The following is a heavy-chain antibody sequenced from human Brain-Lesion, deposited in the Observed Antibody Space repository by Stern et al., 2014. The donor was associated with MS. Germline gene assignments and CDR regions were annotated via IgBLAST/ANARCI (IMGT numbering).Heavy chain of an antibody. D-gene: IGHD3-10*01. J-gene: IGHJ6*01. CDR1: GGSITSGNYY. V-gene: IGHV4-61*02. Sequence: VQLVESGPGLVKPSQTLSLTCAVSGGSITSGNYYWSWIRQPAGKGLDWLGVIYPRGSTNYRPPLKSGVPIPLDTPKNQFSLKLICVTAADTAVYYCARAAQVGEGYDYYGVDV. CDR2: IYPRGST. CDR3: ARAAQVGEGYDYYGVDV.